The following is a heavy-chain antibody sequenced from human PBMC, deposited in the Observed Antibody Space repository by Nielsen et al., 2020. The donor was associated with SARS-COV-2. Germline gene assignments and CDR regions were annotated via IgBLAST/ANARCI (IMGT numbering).Heavy chain of an antibody. CDR1: GGTFSSYA. CDR3: ASSAPWSGQDYYYYYMDV. CDR2: IIPIFGTA. Sequence: SVKVSCKASGGTFSSYAISWVRQAPGQGLEWMGGIIPIFGTANYAQKFQGRVTITADESTSTAYMELSSLRSEDTAVYYFASSAPWSGQDYYYYYMDVWGKGTTVTVSS. D-gene: IGHD3-10*02. J-gene: IGHJ6*03. V-gene: IGHV1-69*13.